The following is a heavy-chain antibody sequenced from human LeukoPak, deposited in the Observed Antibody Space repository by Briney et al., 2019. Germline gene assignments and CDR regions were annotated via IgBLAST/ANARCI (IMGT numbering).Heavy chain of an antibody. CDR3: ARMSSGWTSDNWFDP. CDR1: GGSISSYY. V-gene: IGHV4-59*06. D-gene: IGHD6-19*01. CDR2: IYYSGST. J-gene: IGHJ5*02. Sequence: PSETLSLTCTVSGGSISSYYWSWIRQHPGKGLEWIGYIYYSGSTYYNPSLKSRVTISVDTSKNQFSLKLSSVTAADTAVYYCARMSSGWTSDNWFDPWGQGTLVTVSS.